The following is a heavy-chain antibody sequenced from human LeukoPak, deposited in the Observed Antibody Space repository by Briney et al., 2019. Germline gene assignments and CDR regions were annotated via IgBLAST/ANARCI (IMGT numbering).Heavy chain of an antibody. CDR1: AYTFTGYY. J-gene: IGHJ6*03. D-gene: IGHD6-13*01. Sequence: ASVKVSCKASAYTFTGYYMHWVRQAPGQGLEWMGWINPNSDGTNYAQKFQGRVTMTRDTSISTAYMELSRLRSDDTAVYYCARDPLYSSSWYRSYYYYMDVWGKGTTVTVSS. CDR2: INPNSDGT. CDR3: ARDPLYSSSWYRSYYYYMDV. V-gene: IGHV1-2*02.